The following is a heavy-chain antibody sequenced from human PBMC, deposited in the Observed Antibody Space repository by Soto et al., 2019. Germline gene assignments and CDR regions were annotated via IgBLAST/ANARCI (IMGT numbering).Heavy chain of an antibody. V-gene: IGHV1-2*04. CDR1: GYTFTGYY. CDR3: ARAVEYSSSIKPFDP. Sequence: ASVKVSCKASGYTFTGYYMHWVRQAPGQGLEWMGWINPNSGGTNYAQKFQGWVTMTRDTSISTAYMELSRLRSDDTAVYYCARAVEYSSSIKPFDPWGQGTLVTSPQ. J-gene: IGHJ5*02. CDR2: INPNSGGT. D-gene: IGHD6-6*01.